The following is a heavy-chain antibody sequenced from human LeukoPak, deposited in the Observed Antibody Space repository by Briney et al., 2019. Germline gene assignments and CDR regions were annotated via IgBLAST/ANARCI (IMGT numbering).Heavy chain of an antibody. CDR1: GGSISNYY. V-gene: IGHV4-59*01. CDR2: IYDSGST. J-gene: IGHJ4*02. CDR3: ARDRRGYGSFDS. D-gene: IGHD5-18*01. Sequence: SETLSLTCTVSGGSISNYYWSWIRQPPGKGLEWIGFIYDSGSTNYNPSLYSRLTISVDTSKSQFSLKLTSVTAADTAVYYCARDRRGYGSFDSWGQGTLVTVSS.